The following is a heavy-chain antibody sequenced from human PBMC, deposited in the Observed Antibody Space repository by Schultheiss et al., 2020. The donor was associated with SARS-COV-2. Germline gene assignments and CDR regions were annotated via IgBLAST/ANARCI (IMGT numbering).Heavy chain of an antibody. CDR2: INPNSGNT. Sequence: ASVKVSCKASGYTFTSYGISWVRQAPGQGLEWMGWINPNSGNTGYAQKFQGRVTMTTDTSTSTAYMELSSLRSEDTAVYYCARGTVRYGMDVWGQGTTVTVSS. CDR3: ARGTVRYGMDV. CDR1: GYTFTSYG. D-gene: IGHD6-6*01. V-gene: IGHV1-18*04. J-gene: IGHJ6*02.